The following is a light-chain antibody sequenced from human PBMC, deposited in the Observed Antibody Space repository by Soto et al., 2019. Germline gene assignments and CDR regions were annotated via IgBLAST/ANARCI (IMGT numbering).Light chain of an antibody. CDR3: QQLNSYPLT. Sequence: DIQLTQSPSFLSASVGDRVAITCRASQGISRFLAWYQQKPEESPKLLISAASTLQSGVPSRFSGSGSGTEFTLTISSLQPEDLAIYFCQQLNSYPLTFGGGTKVEIK. V-gene: IGKV1-9*01. J-gene: IGKJ4*01. CDR2: AAS. CDR1: QGISRF.